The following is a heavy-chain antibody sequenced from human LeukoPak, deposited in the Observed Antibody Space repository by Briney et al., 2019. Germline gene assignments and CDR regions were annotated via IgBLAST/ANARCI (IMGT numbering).Heavy chain of an antibody. J-gene: IGHJ4*02. Sequence: GGSLRLSCAASGFTFSSYWMHWVRQAPGKGLVWVSRINSDGSSTSYADSVKGRFTISRDNAKNTLYLQMNSLRAEDTAVYYCATSPVKCHDYVWGSYRCGLDYWGQGTLVTVSS. D-gene: IGHD3-16*02. CDR3: ATSPVKCHDYVWGSYRCGLDY. CDR1: GFTFSSYW. V-gene: IGHV3-74*01. CDR2: INSDGSST.